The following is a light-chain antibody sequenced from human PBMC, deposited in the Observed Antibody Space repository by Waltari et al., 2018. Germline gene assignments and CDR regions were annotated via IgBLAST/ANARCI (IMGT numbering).Light chain of an antibody. J-gene: IGLJ1*01. CDR3: QVWDGDNDHYV. CDR2: YES. CDR1: NIGRKS. Sequence: SYVLTQSPSVSVAPGKTARITCGGDNIGRKSVYWYQQKPGQAPVLVMYYESDLPSGIPERLSGSNSGNTATLTISRVEAGDEADYYCQVWDGDNDHYVFGTGTKVTVL. V-gene: IGLV3-21*04.